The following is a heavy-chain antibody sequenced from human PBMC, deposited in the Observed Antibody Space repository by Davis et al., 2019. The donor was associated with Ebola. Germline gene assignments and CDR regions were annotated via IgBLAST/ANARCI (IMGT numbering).Heavy chain of an antibody. CDR3: AKDHTAMVTENFDY. J-gene: IGHJ4*02. Sequence: GGSLRLSCAASGFTFSSYGMHWVRQAPGKGLEWVAVISFDGSNKYYADSVKGRFTIFRDNSKNTLYLQMNSLRAEDTAVYYCAKDHTAMVTENFDYWGQGTLVTVSS. CDR1: GFTFSSYG. V-gene: IGHV3-30*18. D-gene: IGHD5-18*01. CDR2: ISFDGSNK.